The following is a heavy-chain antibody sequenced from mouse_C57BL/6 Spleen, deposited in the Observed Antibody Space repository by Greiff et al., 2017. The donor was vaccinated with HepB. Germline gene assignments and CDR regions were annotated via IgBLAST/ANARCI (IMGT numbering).Heavy chain of an antibody. CDR3: ARSKTTVVAHYFDY. J-gene: IGHJ2*01. CDR2: IHPNSGST. D-gene: IGHD1-1*01. V-gene: IGHV1-64*01. CDR1: GYTFTSYW. Sequence: VQLQQPGAELVKPGASVKLSCKASGYTFTSYWMHWVKQRPGQGLEWIGMIHPNSGSTNYNEKFKSKATLTVDKSSSTAYMQLSSLTSEDSAVYYCARSKTTVVAHYFDYWGQGTTLTVSS.